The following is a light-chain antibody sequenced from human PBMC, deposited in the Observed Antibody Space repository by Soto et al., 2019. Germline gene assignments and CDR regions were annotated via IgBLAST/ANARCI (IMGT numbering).Light chain of an antibody. J-gene: IGKJ5*01. Sequence: EVVMTQSPATLSVSPGERATLSCRASQSVRTALAWYQQKPGQAPWLLIYDASNRAAGSPGRVSGSGSRTDFTLTISSLEPEDFAVYCCQQRSNWPITFGQGTRLEIK. V-gene: IGKV3-11*01. CDR3: QQRSNWPIT. CDR1: QSVRTA. CDR2: DAS.